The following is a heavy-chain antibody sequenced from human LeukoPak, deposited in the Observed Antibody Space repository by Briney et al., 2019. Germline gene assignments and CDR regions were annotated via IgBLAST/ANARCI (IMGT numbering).Heavy chain of an antibody. Sequence: PGGSLRLSCAASGFTFDDYAMHWVRQAPGKGLEWVAVISYDGSNKYYADSVKGRFTISRDNSKNTLYLKMNSLRAEDTAVYYCARDYFKTQYYYDSSGYYYPDYWGQGTLVTVSS. CDR3: ARDYFKTQYYYDSSGYYYPDY. V-gene: IGHV3-30*04. D-gene: IGHD3-22*01. J-gene: IGHJ4*02. CDR2: ISYDGSNK. CDR1: GFTFDDYA.